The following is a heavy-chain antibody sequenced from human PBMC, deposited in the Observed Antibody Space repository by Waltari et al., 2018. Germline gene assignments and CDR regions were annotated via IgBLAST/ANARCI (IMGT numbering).Heavy chain of an antibody. Sequence: EVQLVESGGVVVQPGGSLRLSCAASGFTFDDYTMHWVRQAPGKGLEWVSLISWDGGSTYYADSVKGRFTISRDNSKNSLYLQMNSLRTEDTALYYCAKDIAIAVAGRGAFDIWGQGTMVTVSS. CDR3: AKDIAIAVAGRGAFDI. D-gene: IGHD6-19*01. J-gene: IGHJ3*02. V-gene: IGHV3-43*01. CDR2: ISWDGGST. CDR1: GFTFDDYT.